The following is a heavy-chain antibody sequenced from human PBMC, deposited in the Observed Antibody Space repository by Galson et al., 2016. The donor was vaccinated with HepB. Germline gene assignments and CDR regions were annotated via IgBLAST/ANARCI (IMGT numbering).Heavy chain of an antibody. CDR3: ARVGPSHTRSWTYYSDY. J-gene: IGHJ4*02. D-gene: IGHD6-13*01. CDR2: VDYIGST. Sequence: SETLSLTCSVSGGSIRGYYWGWIRQPPGKGLEWMGYVDYIGSTNYNPSLKNRVIMSIDTPKNRFSLSLRSVAAADTAVYFCARVGPSHTRSWTYYSDYWGQGTLVTVSS. V-gene: IGHV4-59*01. CDR1: GGSIRGYY.